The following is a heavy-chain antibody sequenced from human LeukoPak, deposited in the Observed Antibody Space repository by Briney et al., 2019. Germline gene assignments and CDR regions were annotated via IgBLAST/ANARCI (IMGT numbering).Heavy chain of an antibody. J-gene: IGHJ6*02. D-gene: IGHD6-19*01. CDR2: INPSAGTT. V-gene: IGHV1-46*01. CDR3: AGGKSSVWPVGLCMDV. Sequence: GASVKVSCKASGYSFTNYYMHWVRQAPGQGLEWMGLINPSAGTTTYAQKFQGRVTVTRDTSTSTVYMDLSSLKSEDTAVYYCAGGKSSVWPVGLCMDVWGQGTTVTVSS. CDR1: GYSFTNYY.